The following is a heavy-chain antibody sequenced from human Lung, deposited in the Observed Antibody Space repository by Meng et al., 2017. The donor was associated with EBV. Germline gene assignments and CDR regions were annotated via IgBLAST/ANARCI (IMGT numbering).Heavy chain of an antibody. D-gene: IGHD5-12*01. Sequence: QVHLQESGPGLVKPSQTLSLTCTFSGGSISSSRHYWGWIRQPPGKGLEWIGSIYYSGSTYYNPSLRSRVTMSLDTSKNQFSLKLSSVTATDTAVYYCARHDGGYGDYFDHWGQGTLVTVSS. CDR1: GGSISSSRHY. CDR2: IYYSGST. J-gene: IGHJ4*02. V-gene: IGHV4-39*01. CDR3: ARHDGGYGDYFDH.